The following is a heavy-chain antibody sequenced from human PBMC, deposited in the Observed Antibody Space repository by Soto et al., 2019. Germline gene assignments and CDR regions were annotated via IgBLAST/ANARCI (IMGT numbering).Heavy chain of an antibody. Sequence: VQLVESGGGLVQPGESLRLSCTASGITFSSCSMNWVRQAPGKGLEWLSYISSSKTTYADSVKGRFTISRDNAKNSVYLQMNSLRDEDTAVYYCVGDQDVHTPMVHGNYWGRGTRVTVSS. CDR3: VGDQDVHTPMVHGNY. D-gene: IGHD5-18*01. J-gene: IGHJ4*02. V-gene: IGHV3-48*02. CDR1: GITFSSCS. CDR2: ISSSKTT.